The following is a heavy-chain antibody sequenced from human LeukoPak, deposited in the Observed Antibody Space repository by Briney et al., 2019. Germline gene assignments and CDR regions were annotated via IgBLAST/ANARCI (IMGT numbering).Heavy chain of an antibody. CDR1: GGSSSGYY. D-gene: IGHD4-11*01. CDR2: INHSGST. J-gene: IGHJ6*02. V-gene: IGHV4-34*01. CDR3: ARGGAVTTGMGMDV. Sequence: SETLSLTCAVYGGSSSGYYWSWIRQPPGKGLEWIGEINHSGSTNYNPSLKSRVTISVDTSKNQFSLKLSSVTAADTTVYYCARGGAVTTGMGMDVWGQGTTVTVSS.